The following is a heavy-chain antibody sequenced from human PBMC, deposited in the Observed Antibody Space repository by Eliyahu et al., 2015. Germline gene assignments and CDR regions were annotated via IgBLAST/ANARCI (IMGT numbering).Heavy chain of an antibody. CDR2: IYWDDDK. CDR3: APTGVGGSYRDFNY. CDR1: GFSLSTSGVG. D-gene: IGHD1-26*01. Sequence: QITLKESGPTLVKPTQTLTLTCTFSGFSLSTSGVGVGWIRQPPGKALEWLALIYWDDDKRYSPSLKSRLTITKDTSKNQVVLTMTNMDPVDTATYYCAPTGVGGSYRDFNYWGQGTLVTVSS. V-gene: IGHV2-5*02. J-gene: IGHJ4*02.